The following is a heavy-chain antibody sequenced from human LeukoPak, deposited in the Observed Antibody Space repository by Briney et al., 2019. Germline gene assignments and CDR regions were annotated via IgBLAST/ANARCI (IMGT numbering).Heavy chain of an antibody. D-gene: IGHD6-13*01. CDR3: ARPYREQQLGSALDAFDI. CDR1: GYRFSNYW. Sequence: GESLKISCKGSGYRFSNYWIGWVRQLPGKGLEWMGIIYPGDSETRNSPSFQGQVTISADKSISTAYLQWSSLKASDTAMYYCARPYREQQLGSALDAFDIWGQGTMVTVSS. J-gene: IGHJ3*02. V-gene: IGHV5-51*01. CDR2: IYPGDSET.